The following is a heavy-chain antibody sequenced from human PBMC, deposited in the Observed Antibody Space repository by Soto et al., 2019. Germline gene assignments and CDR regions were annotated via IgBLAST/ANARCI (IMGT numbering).Heavy chain of an antibody. CDR1: GFTFSSYA. CDR2: ISGSGGST. CDR3: AKDLSRSPHRDYSFDY. V-gene: IGHV3-23*01. J-gene: IGHJ4*02. Sequence: GGSLRLSCAASGFTFSSYAMSWVRQAPGKGLEWVSAISGSGGSTYYADSVKGRFTISRDNSKNTLYLQMNSLRAEDTAVYYCAKDLSRSPHRDYSFDYWGQGTLVTVSS.